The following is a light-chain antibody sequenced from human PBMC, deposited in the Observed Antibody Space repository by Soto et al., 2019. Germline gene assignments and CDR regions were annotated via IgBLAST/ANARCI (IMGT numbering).Light chain of an antibody. CDR3: LLTYPGVRV. J-gene: IGLJ1*01. Sequence: QAVVTQEPSLTVSPGDTVTLTCGSSTGAVTSGHLPSWFHQKPGQAPMTLIYATSNTHSWTPARVSGSLLGGKAALTLSGAQPEYEAEYYCLLTYPGVRVFGTGTKVTVL. CDR2: ATS. V-gene: IGLV7-46*01. CDR1: TGAVTSGHL.